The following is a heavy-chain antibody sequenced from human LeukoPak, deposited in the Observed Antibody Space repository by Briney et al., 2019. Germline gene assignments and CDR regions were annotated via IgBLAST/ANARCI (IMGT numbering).Heavy chain of an antibody. CDR3: AREPLGYYFDY. CDR2: ISGSGGST. CDR1: GFTFSSYA. J-gene: IGHJ4*02. V-gene: IGHV3-23*01. Sequence: GGSLRLSCAASGFTFSSYAMSWVRQAPGKGLEWDSAISGSGGSTYYADSVKGRFTISRDNSKNTLYLQMNSLRAEDTAMYYCAREPLGYYFDYWGQGTLVTVSS.